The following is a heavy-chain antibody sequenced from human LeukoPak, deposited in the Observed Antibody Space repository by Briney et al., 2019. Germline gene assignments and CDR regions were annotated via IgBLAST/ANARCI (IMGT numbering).Heavy chain of an antibody. CDR2: IYYSGST. J-gene: IGHJ4*02. Sequence: SQTLSLTCTVSGGSISSGDYYWSWIRQPPGKGLEWIGYIYYSGSTYYNPSLKSRVTISVDTSKNKFSLKLSSVPAADTAVYYCARVLNYYHSSGYYSYYFDYWGQGTLVTVSS. CDR3: ARVLNYYHSSGYYSYYFDY. CDR1: GGSISSGDYY. D-gene: IGHD3-22*01. V-gene: IGHV4-30-4*01.